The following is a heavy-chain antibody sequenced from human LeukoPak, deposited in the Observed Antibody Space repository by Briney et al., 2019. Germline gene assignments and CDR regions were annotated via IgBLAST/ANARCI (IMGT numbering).Heavy chain of an antibody. CDR3: ARAPTIFGVVSTPGGHDY. CDR1: GDSVSSNSAA. CDR2: TYYRSKWYN. J-gene: IGHJ4*02. D-gene: IGHD3-3*01. V-gene: IGHV6-1*01. Sequence: SQTLSLTCAISGDSVSSNSAAWNWIRQSPSRGLEWLGRTYYRSKWYNDYAVSVKSRITINPDTSKNQFSLQLNSVTPEDTAVYYCARAPTIFGVVSTPGGHDYWGQGTLVTVSS.